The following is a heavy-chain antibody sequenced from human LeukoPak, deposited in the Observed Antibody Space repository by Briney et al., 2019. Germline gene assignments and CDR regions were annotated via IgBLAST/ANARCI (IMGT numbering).Heavy chain of an antibody. CDR3: AGSGNDHYFDY. J-gene: IGHJ4*02. V-gene: IGHV3-23*01. D-gene: IGHD3-10*01. Sequence: GGSLRLSWAASGFTLGIYAMSWVRQAPGKGLEWVSGISGSGGSTFYADSVKGRFTISRDNSKNTLYLQMNSLRGEDTAVYYCAGSGNDHYFDYWGQGTLVTVSS. CDR1: GFTLGIYA. CDR2: ISGSGGST.